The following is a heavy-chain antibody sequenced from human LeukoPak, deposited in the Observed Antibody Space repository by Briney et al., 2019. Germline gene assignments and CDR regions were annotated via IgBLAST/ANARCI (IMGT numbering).Heavy chain of an antibody. Sequence: GRSLRLSCAASGFSVSNNYMNWVRQASGKGLEWVSVMHSDGRTFYADSVKGRFTISRDKSKNMFYLQMDSLRAEDTAVYYCARDPDDRSGLDAFETWGQGTKVTVS. J-gene: IGHJ3*02. CDR2: MHSDGRT. D-gene: IGHD3-22*01. V-gene: IGHV3-53*01. CDR3: ARDPDDRSGLDAFET. CDR1: GFSVSNNY.